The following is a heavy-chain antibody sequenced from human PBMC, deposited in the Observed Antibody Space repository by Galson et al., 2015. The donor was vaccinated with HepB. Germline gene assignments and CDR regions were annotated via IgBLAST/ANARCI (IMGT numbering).Heavy chain of an antibody. CDR2: IKQDGNEK. CDR3: ARAYSGSYRIGDY. J-gene: IGHJ4*02. D-gene: IGHD1-26*01. Sequence: SLRLSCAASGFTFSNYWMTWVRQAPGKGLEWVAHIKQDGNEKYYVYSVKGRFTISRDNDKNSLYLQMNSLRAEDTAVYYCARAYSGSYRIGDYWGQGTLVTVSS. V-gene: IGHV3-7*01. CDR1: GFTFSNYW.